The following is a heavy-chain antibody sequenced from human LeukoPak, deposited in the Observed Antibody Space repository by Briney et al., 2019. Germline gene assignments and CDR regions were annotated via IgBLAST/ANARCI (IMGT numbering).Heavy chain of an antibody. CDR2: IYPRDGST. J-gene: IGHJ5*02. CDR1: GYTFTSNY. V-gene: IGHV1-46*01. CDR3: AREMGARAWFDP. D-gene: IGHD3-16*01. Sequence: ASVKVSCKASGYTFTSNYIHWVRQAPGQGLEWMGMIYPRDGSTSYAQKFQGRVTVTRDTSTSTVHMELSGLRSEDTAVYYCAREMGARAWFDPWGQGTLVAVSS.